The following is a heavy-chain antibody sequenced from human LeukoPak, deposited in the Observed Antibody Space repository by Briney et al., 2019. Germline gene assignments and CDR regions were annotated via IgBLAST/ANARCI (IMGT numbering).Heavy chain of an antibody. V-gene: IGHV1-2*02. D-gene: IGHD5-18*01. Sequence: ASVKVSCKASGYTFTGYYMHWVRQAPGQGLEWMGWINPNSGGTNYAQKFQGRVTMTRDTSISTAYMELSRLRSDDTAVCYCARSRDVDTAMASWGQGTLVTVSS. J-gene: IGHJ4*02. CDR1: GYTFTGYY. CDR2: INPNSGGT. CDR3: ARSRDVDTAMAS.